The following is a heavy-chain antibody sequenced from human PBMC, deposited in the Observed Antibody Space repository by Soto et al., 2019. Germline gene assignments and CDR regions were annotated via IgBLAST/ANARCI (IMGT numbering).Heavy chain of an antibody. CDR1: VGSIISDDSY. V-gene: IGHV4-30-4*01. D-gene: IGHD2-21*01. CDR3: ARDDCGGTRCSYYYGMDV. J-gene: IGHJ6*02. CDR2: IYYRGSI. Sequence: KTSETLSLTCTFSVGSIISDDSYWSWIRQPPGKGLEWIGYIYYRGSIFYNPSLESRVTISVDTSKNQFSLKLSSVTAADTAVYYCARDDCGGTRCSYYYGMDVWGQGTTVTVSS.